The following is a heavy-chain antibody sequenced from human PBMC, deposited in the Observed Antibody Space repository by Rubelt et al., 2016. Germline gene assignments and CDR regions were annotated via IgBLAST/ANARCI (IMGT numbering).Heavy chain of an antibody. CDR1: SYS. D-gene: IGHD3-3*01. V-gene: IGHV3-21*01. CDR3: ASAFTIFAVD. Sequence: SYSMNWVRQAPGKGLEWVSSISSSSSYIYYADSVKGRFTISRDNAKNSLYLQMNSLRAEDTAVYYCASAFTIFAVDWGQGTLVTVSS. CDR2: ISSSSSYI. J-gene: IGHJ4*02.